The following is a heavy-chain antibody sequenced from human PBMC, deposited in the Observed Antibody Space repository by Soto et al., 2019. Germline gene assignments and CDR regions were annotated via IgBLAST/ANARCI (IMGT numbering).Heavy chain of an antibody. Sequence: PSETLSLTCTVSGGSISSYYWSWIRQPPGKGLEWIGYIFYSGSTYYNPSLKSRVSISLDRSKNQFSLKVSSVTAADTAVYYCARTSQDNWFDPWGQGTLVTVSS. CDR3: ARTSQDNWFDP. J-gene: IGHJ5*02. CDR2: IFYSGST. V-gene: IGHV4-59*08. CDR1: GGSISSYY.